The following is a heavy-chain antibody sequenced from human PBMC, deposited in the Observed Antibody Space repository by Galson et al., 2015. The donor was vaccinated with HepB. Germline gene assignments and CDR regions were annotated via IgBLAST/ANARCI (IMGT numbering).Heavy chain of an antibody. D-gene: IGHD3-10*01. CDR3: ARDSPYGSGSYIGYYMDV. CDR2: ISAYNGNT. V-gene: IGHV1-18*01. CDR1: GYSFTSYG. Sequence: VKVSCKASGYSFTSYGISWVRQAPGQGLEWMGWISAYNGNTNYAQKLQGRVTMTTDTSTSTAYMELRSLRSDDTAVYYCARDSPYGSGSYIGYYMDVWGKGTTVTVSS. J-gene: IGHJ6*03.